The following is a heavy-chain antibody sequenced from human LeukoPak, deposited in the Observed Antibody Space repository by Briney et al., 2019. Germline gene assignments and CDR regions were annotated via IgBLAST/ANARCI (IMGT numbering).Heavy chain of an antibody. V-gene: IGHV3-33*03. Sequence: GGSLRLSCAASGFTFSIYGMHWVRQAPGRGLEGVAMIFHDGATIHYSDSIKGRFTTSRDNSNNILSLQMVSLRADDTGVYSCARSNGFNSYFIDYWGQGTLVTVSS. CDR3: ARSNGFNSYFIDY. J-gene: IGHJ4*02. CDR2: IFHDGATI. D-gene: IGHD2-8*01. CDR1: GFTFSIYG.